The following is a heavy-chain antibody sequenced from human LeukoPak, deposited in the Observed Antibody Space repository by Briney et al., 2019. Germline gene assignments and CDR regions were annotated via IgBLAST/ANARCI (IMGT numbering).Heavy chain of an antibody. CDR3: ARGSTYYDILTGFLPLVLFDY. J-gene: IGHJ4*02. Sequence: ASVKVSCKASGYTFTSYGISWVRQAPGQGLEWMGWISAYNGNTNYAQKLQGRVTMTTDTSTSTAYMELRSLRSDDTAVYYCARGSTYYDILTGFLPLVLFDYWGQGTLVTVSS. CDR2: ISAYNGNT. D-gene: IGHD3-9*01. CDR1: GYTFTSYG. V-gene: IGHV1-18*01.